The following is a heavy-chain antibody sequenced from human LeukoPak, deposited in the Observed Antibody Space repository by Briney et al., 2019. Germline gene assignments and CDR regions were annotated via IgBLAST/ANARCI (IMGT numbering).Heavy chain of an antibody. D-gene: IGHD3-10*01. CDR2: IYYSGST. CDR1: GGSISSYY. J-gene: IGHJ6*02. Sequence: SETLSLTCTVSGGSISSYYWSWIRQPPGKGLEWIGYIYYSGSTNYNPSLESRVTISVDTSKNQFSLKLSSVTAADTAVYYCARLKRFGDPYGMDVWGQGTTVTVSS. V-gene: IGHV4-59*08. CDR3: ARLKRFGDPYGMDV.